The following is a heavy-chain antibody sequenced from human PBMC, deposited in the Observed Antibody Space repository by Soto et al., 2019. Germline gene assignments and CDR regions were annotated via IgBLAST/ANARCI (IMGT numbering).Heavy chain of an antibody. CDR1: GGSISSYY. CDR2: IDHSGST. CDR3: ARRGGGNYPFYFDY. J-gene: IGHJ4*02. Sequence: SETLSLTCTVSGGSISSYYWSWIRQPPGKGLEWIGEIDHSGSTNYNPSLKSRVSISVDTSKRQFSLKLSFVTAADTAVYYCARRGGGNYPFYFDYWGQGALVTVSS. V-gene: IGHV4-34*01. D-gene: IGHD1-26*01.